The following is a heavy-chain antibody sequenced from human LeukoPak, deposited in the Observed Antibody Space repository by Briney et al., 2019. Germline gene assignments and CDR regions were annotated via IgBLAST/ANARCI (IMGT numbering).Heavy chain of an antibody. Sequence: PGGSLRLSCAASGFTSSSYWMHWVRQVPGKGLVWVSRISGDGTARNYADSVKGRFTISRDDAKNTVDLQMNSLRGEDTAVYYCVRGRGSYGWFDPWGQGTLVTASS. CDR3: VRGRGSYGWFDP. J-gene: IGHJ5*02. V-gene: IGHV3-74*01. D-gene: IGHD3-10*01. CDR1: GFTSSSYW. CDR2: ISGDGTAR.